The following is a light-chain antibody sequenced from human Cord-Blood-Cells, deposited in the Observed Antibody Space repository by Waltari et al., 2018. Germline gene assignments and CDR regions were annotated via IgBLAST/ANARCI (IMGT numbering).Light chain of an antibody. V-gene: IGLV2-23*03. CDR1: SSDVGSYNL. CDR3: CSYAGSSTFWV. J-gene: IGLJ3*02. CDR2: EGS. Sequence: SALTQPASVCGSPGQSLTISCTGTSSDVGSYNLVPWYQQHPGKAPKLMIYEGSKRPSGVSNRFSGSKSGNTASLTTSWLQAEDEADYYCCSYAGSSTFWVFGGGTKLTVL.